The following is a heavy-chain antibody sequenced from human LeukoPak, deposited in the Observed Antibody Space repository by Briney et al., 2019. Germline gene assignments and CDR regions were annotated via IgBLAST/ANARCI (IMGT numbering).Heavy chain of an antibody. CDR2: ISYDGTNQ. Sequence: GGSLRLSCAASGFTFSNYAMHWVRQAPGKGLEWVALISYDGTNQYYADSVKGRFTISRDNSENMLSLQMNSLRAEDTALYYCSKNRVVFNWNYAYYFDDWGQGTLVTVSS. J-gene: IGHJ4*02. V-gene: IGHV3-30*18. CDR1: GFTFSNYA. CDR3: SKNRVVFNWNYAYYFDD. D-gene: IGHD1-7*01.